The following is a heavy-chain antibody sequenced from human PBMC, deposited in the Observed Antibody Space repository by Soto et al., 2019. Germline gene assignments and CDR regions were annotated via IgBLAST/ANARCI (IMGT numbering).Heavy chain of an antibody. D-gene: IGHD2-15*01. CDR2: IYSSGST. V-gene: IGHV4-31*11. CDR3: ASYSAVVVAAPGAFFDY. J-gene: IGHJ4*02. CDR1: GGSISSGGYY. Sequence: QVQLQESGPGLVKPSQTLSLTCAVSGGSISSGGYYWSWVRQHPGKGLEWIGYIYSSGSTYYNPSLKSRVTISVDTSENQFSLKLSSVTAADTAVYYCASYSAVVVAAPGAFFDYWGQGTLVTVSS.